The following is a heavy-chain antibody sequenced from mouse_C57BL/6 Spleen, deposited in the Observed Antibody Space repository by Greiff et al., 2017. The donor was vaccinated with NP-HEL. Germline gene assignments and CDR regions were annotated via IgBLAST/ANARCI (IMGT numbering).Heavy chain of an antibody. CDR3: AREDLYYYGSSYPDYYAMDY. J-gene: IGHJ4*01. CDR1: GCTFTSYW. V-gene: IGHV1-72*01. Sequence: QVQLKESGAELVKPGASVKLSCKASGCTFTSYWMHWVKQRPGRGLEWIGRIDPNSGGTKYNEKFKSKATLTVDKPSSTAYMQLSSLTSEDSAVYYCAREDLYYYGSSYPDYYAMDYWGQGTSVTVSS. CDR2: IDPNSGGT. D-gene: IGHD1-1*01.